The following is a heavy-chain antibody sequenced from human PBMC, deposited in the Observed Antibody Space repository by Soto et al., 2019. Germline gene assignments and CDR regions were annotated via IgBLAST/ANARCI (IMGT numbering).Heavy chain of an antibody. CDR3: AKSHPRHHYYYDSSGSQGY. CDR2: ISGSGGST. CDR1: GFTFSSYA. D-gene: IGHD3-22*01. Sequence: GGSLRLSCAASGFTFSSYAMSWVRQAPGKGLEWVSAISGSGGSTYYADSVKGRFTISRDNSKNALYLQMNSLRAEDTAVYYCAKSHPRHHYYYDSSGSQGYWGQGTLVTLSS. V-gene: IGHV3-23*01. J-gene: IGHJ4*02.